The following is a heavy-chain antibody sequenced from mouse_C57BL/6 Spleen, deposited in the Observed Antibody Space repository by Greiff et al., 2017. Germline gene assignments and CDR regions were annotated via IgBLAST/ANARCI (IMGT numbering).Heavy chain of an antibody. CDR3: ATYDGYYYAMDY. CDR2: IYPGSGNT. J-gene: IGHJ4*01. V-gene: IGHV1-76*01. D-gene: IGHD2-3*01. Sequence: VQLQQSGAELVRPGASVTLSCKASGYTFTDYYINWVKPRPGQGLEWIARIYPGSGNTYYNEKFKGKATLTAEKSSSTAYMQLSSLTSEDSAVYFCATYDGYYYAMDYWGQGTSVTVSS. CDR1: GYTFTDYY.